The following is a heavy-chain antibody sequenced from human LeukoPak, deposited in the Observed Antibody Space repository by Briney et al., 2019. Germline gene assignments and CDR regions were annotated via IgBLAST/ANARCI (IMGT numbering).Heavy chain of an antibody. Sequence: PSETLSLTCAVYGGSFSGYYWSWIRQPPGKGLEWIGEINHSGSTNYNPSLKSRVTISVDTSKNQFSLKLSSVTAADTAVYYCARHRLIVGATGRFDPWGQGTLVTVSS. CDR3: ARHRLIVGATGRFDP. CDR2: INHSGST. V-gene: IGHV4-34*01. D-gene: IGHD1-26*01. J-gene: IGHJ5*02. CDR1: GGSFSGYY.